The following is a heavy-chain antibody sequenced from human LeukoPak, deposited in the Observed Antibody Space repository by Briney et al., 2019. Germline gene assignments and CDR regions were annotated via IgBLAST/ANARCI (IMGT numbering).Heavy chain of an antibody. CDR3: ARAYYGDYGYYYYGMDV. CDR1: GGSISSYY. J-gene: IGHJ6*02. D-gene: IGHD4-17*01. Sequence: PSETLSLTCTVSGGSISSYYWSWIRQPPGKGLEWIGDIYYSGSTNYNPSLKSRVTISVDTSKNQFSLKLRSVPAADPAVYYCARAYYGDYGYYYYGMDVWGQGTTVTVSS. CDR2: IYYSGST. V-gene: IGHV4-59*01.